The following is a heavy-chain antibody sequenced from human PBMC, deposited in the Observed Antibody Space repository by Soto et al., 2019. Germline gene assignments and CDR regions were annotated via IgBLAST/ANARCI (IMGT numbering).Heavy chain of an antibody. CDR2: INAGNGNT. CDR3: ARDHSPYAYFYNPGSYDCWFDP. V-gene: IGHV1-3*01. D-gene: IGHD3-10*01. Sequence: GASVKVSCKASGYTFTSYAMHWVRQAPGQRLEWMGWINAGNGNTKYSRKFQGRVTITRDTSASTAYMELSSLRSEDTAVYYCARDHSPYAYFYNPGSYDCWFDPWGQGTLVTVSS. J-gene: IGHJ5*02. CDR1: GYTFTSYA.